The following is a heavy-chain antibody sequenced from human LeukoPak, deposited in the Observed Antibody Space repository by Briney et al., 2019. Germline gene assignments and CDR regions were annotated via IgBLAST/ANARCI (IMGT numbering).Heavy chain of an antibody. D-gene: IGHD3-10*01. Sequence: GGTLRLSWAASGFTFSSYSMNWVRQAPVKGLEWVSSISSSSSYIYYADSVKGRFTISRDNAKNSLYLQMNSLRAEDTAVYYCARAPLYGSGSYRFDYWGQGTLVTVSS. CDR2: ISSSSSYI. CDR3: ARAPLYGSGSYRFDY. J-gene: IGHJ4*02. V-gene: IGHV3-21*01. CDR1: GFTFSSYS.